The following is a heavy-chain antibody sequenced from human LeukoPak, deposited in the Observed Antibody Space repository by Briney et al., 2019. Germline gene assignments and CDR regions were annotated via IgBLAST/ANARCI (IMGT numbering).Heavy chain of an antibody. D-gene: IGHD2-15*01. CDR2: ISYDGSNK. CDR3: VRVLGYCSGGSCYGACGMDV. V-gene: IGHV3-30-3*01. J-gene: IGHJ6*02. CDR1: GFTFSSYA. Sequence: PGRSLRLSCAASGFTFSSYAMHWVRQAPGKGLEWVAVISYDGSNKYYADSVKGRFTISRDNSKNTLYLQMNSLRTEDTAVYYCVRVLGYCSGGSCYGACGMDVWGQGTTVTVSS.